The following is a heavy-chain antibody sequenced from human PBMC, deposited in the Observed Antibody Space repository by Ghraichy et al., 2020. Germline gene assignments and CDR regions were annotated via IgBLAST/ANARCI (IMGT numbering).Heavy chain of an antibody. V-gene: IGHV3-21*01. D-gene: IGHD6-13*01. CDR3: ARGYSSSWYDY. CDR2: ISSSSSYI. J-gene: IGHJ4*02. CDR1: GFSFSSYS. Sequence: GGSLRLSCAASGFSFSSYSMNWVRQAPGKGLECVSSISSSSSYIYYADSVKGRFTISRDNAKNSLYLQMNSLRAEDTAVYYCARGYSSSWYDYWGQGTLVTVSS.